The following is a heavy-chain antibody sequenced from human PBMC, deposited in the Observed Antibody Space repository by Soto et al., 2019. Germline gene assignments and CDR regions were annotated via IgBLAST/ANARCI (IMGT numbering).Heavy chain of an antibody. V-gene: IGHV1-69*13. CDR2: IIPIFGTA. Sequence: SVKVSCKASGGTSSSYAISWVRQAPGQGLEWMGGIIPIFGTANYAQKFQGRVTITADESTSTAYMELSSLRSEDTAVYYCARGVRGVLNSYYYYGMDVWGQGTTVTVSS. CDR3: ARGVRGVLNSYYYYGMDV. J-gene: IGHJ6*02. CDR1: GGTSSSYA. D-gene: IGHD3-10*01.